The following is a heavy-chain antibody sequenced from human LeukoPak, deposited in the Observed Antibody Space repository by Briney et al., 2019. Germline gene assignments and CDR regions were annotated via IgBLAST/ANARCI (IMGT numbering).Heavy chain of an antibody. CDR3: ARDRSRRGVVAPFDY. CDR2: INHSGST. V-gene: IGHV4-34*01. D-gene: IGHD2-15*01. CDR1: GGSFSGYY. J-gene: IGHJ4*02. Sequence: PSETLSLTCAVYGGSFSGYYWSWIRQPPGKGLEWIGEINHSGSTNYNPSLKSRVTISVDTSKNQFSLKLSSVTAADTAVYYCARDRSRRGVVAPFDYWGQGTLVTVSS.